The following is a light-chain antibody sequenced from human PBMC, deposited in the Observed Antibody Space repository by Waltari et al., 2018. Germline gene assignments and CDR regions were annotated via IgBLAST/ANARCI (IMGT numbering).Light chain of an antibody. CDR1: SSDIGDYNF. Sequence: QSALTQPASVSGSPGQSITISCTGTSSDIGDYNFVSWYQHHPGEAPKLVIYDVTKRPSGISNRFSGSKSCNTVSLTIAGLHAEDEANYVCASYTSSDSFVVFGGGTKLTVL. CDR3: ASYTSSDSFVV. V-gene: IGLV2-14*03. J-gene: IGLJ2*01. CDR2: DVT.